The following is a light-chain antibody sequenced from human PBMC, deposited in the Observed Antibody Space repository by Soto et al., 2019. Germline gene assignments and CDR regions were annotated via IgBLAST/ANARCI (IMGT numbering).Light chain of an antibody. CDR3: HQYDNYST. J-gene: IGKJ1*01. Sequence: DIQMTQSPSSLSASVGDRVTITCRASQNSDSSLNWYQQKPGKAPKLLVYAASSLRSGVPSRFSGSGPGTDFTLTISSLQPDDFATYYCHQYDNYSTFGQGTKVEIK. CDR2: AAS. V-gene: IGKV1-39*01. CDR1: QNSDSS.